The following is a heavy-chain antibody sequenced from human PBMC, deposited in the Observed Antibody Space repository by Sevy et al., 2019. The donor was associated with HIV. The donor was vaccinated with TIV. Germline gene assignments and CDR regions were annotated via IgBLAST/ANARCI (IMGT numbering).Heavy chain of an antibody. Sequence: SETLSLTCTVSGGSISSSSYYWGWIRQPPGKGLEWIGSIYYSGSTYYNPSLKSRVTISVATSKNQFYRRLSFVTAADTAVYYWARRPRGGATISGSTRGRYNWFGLWGQGTLVTVSS. CDR2: IYYSGST. J-gene: IGHJ5*02. CDR1: GGSISSSSYY. CDR3: ARRPRGGATISGSTRGRYNWFGL. V-gene: IGHV4-39*01. D-gene: IGHD1-26*01.